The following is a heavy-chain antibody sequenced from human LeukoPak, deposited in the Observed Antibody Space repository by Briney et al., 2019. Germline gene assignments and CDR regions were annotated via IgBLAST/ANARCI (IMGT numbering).Heavy chain of an antibody. D-gene: IGHD5-12*01. Sequence: SETLSLTCTVSGGSISSYYWSWIRQPPGKGLEWIGYIYYSGSTNYNPSLKSRVTISVGTSKNQFSLKLSSVTAADTAVYYCASSKGATTYYYYYGMDVWGQGTTVTVSS. V-gene: IGHV4-59*01. CDR2: IYYSGST. CDR3: ASSKGATTYYYYYGMDV. CDR1: GGSISSYY. J-gene: IGHJ6*02.